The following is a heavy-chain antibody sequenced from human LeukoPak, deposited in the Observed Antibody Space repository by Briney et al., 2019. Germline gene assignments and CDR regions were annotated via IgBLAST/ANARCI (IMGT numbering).Heavy chain of an antibody. J-gene: IGHJ4*02. V-gene: IGHV1-18*01. D-gene: IGHD2-15*01. CDR3: ARDGVAASNTEYYFDY. CDR2: ISTYNGNT. CDR1: GYTFTNYG. Sequence: ASVRVSCKASGYTFTNYGISWVRQAPGQGLEWMGWISTYNGNTNYAQNLQGRVTMTTDTSTSTAYMELRSLRSDDTAVYYCARDGVAASNTEYYFDYRGQGTLVTVSS.